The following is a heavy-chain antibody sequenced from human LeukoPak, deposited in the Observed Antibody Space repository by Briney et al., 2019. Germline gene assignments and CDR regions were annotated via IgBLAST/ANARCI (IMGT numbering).Heavy chain of an antibody. CDR2: IYSGGST. J-gene: IGHJ5*02. CDR3: ASLYSSGWTPFDP. V-gene: IGHV3-53*01. D-gene: IGHD6-19*01. Sequence: GGSLRLSCAASGFTVSSNYMSWVRQAPGKGLEWVSVIYSGGSTYYADSVKGRFTISRDNAKNSLYLQMNSLRAEDTAVYYCASLYSSGWTPFDPWGQGTLVTVSS. CDR1: GFTVSSNY.